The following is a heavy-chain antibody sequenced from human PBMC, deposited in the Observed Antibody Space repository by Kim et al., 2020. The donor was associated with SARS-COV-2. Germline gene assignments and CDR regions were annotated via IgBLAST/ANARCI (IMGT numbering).Heavy chain of an antibody. CDR3: ARGGGRGYAAYNNNWFDP. V-gene: IGHV1-69*04. J-gene: IGHJ5*02. D-gene: IGHD3-16*01. CDR1: GDTFSNYA. Sequence: SVKVSCKASGDTFSNYAITWVRQAPGQGLEWMGRIIPILGFSHYAQKFQGRVTITADKSTSTVYMELSSLSFDDTAVYYCARGGGRGYAAYNNNWFDPWGQGTLVPVSS. CDR2: IIPILGFS.